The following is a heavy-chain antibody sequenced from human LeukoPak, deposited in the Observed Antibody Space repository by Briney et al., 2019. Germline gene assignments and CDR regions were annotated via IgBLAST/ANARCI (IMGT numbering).Heavy chain of an antibody. D-gene: IGHD3-9*01. V-gene: IGHV4-39*01. J-gene: IGHJ4*02. Sequence: SSETLSLTCSVSDGSISSRNYYWGWIRQPPGKGLEWIGSIYYSGITYSNPSLKSRVTISVDTSKNQFSLKLSSVTAADTAVYYCARLSGPPYDDILTGPWFDYWGQGALVTVSS. CDR2: IYYSGIT. CDR1: DGSISSRNYY. CDR3: ARLSGPPYDDILTGPWFDY.